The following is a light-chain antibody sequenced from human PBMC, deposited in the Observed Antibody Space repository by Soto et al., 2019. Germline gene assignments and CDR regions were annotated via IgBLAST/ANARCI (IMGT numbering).Light chain of an antibody. CDR1: SSNIGGNS. Sequence: QSVLTQPPSVSAAPGQKVTISCSGSSSNIGGNSVSWYQQLPGTAPKLLIYDDNKRPSGIPDRFSGSKSGTSATLGITGFQTGDAADYYCGSWNSRLSDYLFGTGTKVTV. J-gene: IGLJ1*01. V-gene: IGLV1-51*01. CDR3: GSWNSRLSDYL. CDR2: DDN.